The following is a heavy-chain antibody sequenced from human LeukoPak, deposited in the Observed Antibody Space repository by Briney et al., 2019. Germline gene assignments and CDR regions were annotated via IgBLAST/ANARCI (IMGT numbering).Heavy chain of an antibody. CDR1: GGTFSSYA. V-gene: IGHV1-69*13. Sequence: ASVKVSCKASGGTFSSYAISWVRQAPGQGLEWMGGIIPIFGTANYAQKFQGRVTITADESTSTAYMELSSLRSDDTAVYYCARESGQLEGFDYWGQGTLVTVSS. J-gene: IGHJ4*02. CDR3: ARESGQLEGFDY. CDR2: IIPIFGTA. D-gene: IGHD6-13*01.